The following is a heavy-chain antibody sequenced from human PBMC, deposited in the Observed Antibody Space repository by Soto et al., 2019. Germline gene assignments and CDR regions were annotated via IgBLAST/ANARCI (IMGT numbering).Heavy chain of an antibody. CDR3: ARVHGDYGRYFDY. CDR1: GGSISSSGYP. J-gene: IGHJ4*02. Sequence: SETLSLTCAVSGGSISSSGYPWSWIRQPLGKGLEWVGYIYHSGNTYYNPSLKSRVNISADRSKNQFSLKLSSVTAADTAVYFCARVHGDYGRYFDYWGQGTLVTSPQ. V-gene: IGHV4-30-2*01. CDR2: IYHSGNT. D-gene: IGHD4-17*01.